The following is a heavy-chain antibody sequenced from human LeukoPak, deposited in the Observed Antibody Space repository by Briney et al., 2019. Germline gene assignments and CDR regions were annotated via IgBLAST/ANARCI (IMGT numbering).Heavy chain of an antibody. D-gene: IGHD3-22*01. CDR1: GYTFTSYG. J-gene: IGHJ6*03. CDR2: ISAYNGNT. V-gene: IGHV1-18*01. Sequence: ASVKVSCKASGYTFTSYGISWVRQAPGQGLEWMGWISAYNGNTNYAQKLQGRVTMTTDTSTSTAYMELRSLRSDDTAVYYCAREAQGSYYDSSGYYYYYYYMDVWGKGTTVTISS. CDR3: AREAQGSYYDSSGYYYYYYYMDV.